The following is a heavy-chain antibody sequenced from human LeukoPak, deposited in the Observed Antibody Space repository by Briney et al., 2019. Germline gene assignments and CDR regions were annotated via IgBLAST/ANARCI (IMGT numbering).Heavy chain of an antibody. Sequence: GGSLRLSCAASGFTVSSNYMSWVRQAPGKGLEWVSVIYSGGSTYYADSVKGRFTISRDNSKNTLYLQMNSLRAEDTAVYYCARDSCSSTGCQSYYYYYGMDVWGQGTTVTVSS. J-gene: IGHJ6*02. CDR3: ARDSCSSTGCQSYYYYYGMDV. CDR2: IYSGGST. V-gene: IGHV3-66*01. CDR1: GFTVSSNY. D-gene: IGHD2-2*01.